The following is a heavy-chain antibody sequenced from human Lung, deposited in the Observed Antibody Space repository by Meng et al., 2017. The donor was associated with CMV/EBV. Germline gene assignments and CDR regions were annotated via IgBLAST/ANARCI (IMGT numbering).Heavy chain of an antibody. CDR1: GFTSSAYA. Sequence: LSLTCTTSGFTSSAYAMNWVRQTPGKGLEWVSSISTTSTYIYYSDSVKGRFTISRDNARNSLYLQMSSLRAEDTALYYCARSWDGKDFWGQGTTVTVSS. CDR2: ISTTSTYI. V-gene: IGHV3-21*04. CDR3: ARSWDGKDF. D-gene: IGHD3-16*01. J-gene: IGHJ6*02.